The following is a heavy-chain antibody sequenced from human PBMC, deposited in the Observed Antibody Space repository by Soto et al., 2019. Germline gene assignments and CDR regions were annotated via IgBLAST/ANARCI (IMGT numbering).Heavy chain of an antibody. CDR3: ARHRGYFMGDYDY. V-gene: IGHV4-59*08. CDR1: GGSISSYY. Sequence: SETLSLTCTVSGGSISSYYWSWIRQPPGKGLEWIGYIYYSGSTNYNPSLKSRVTISVDTSKNQFSLKLSSVTAADTAVYYCARHRGYFMGDYDYWGQGTLVTVSS. CDR2: IYYSGST. D-gene: IGHD4-17*01. J-gene: IGHJ4*02.